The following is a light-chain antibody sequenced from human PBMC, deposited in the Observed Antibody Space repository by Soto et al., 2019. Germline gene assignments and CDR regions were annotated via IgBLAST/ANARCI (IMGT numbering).Light chain of an antibody. V-gene: IGLV2-14*01. CDR2: DVN. CDR1: RSDVGGYNY. CDR3: CSYATGSVYV. J-gene: IGLJ1*01. Sequence: QSVLTQPASVSGSPGQSITISCTGTRSDVGGYNYVSWYQQHPGKVPKLMMFDVNNRPSGVSNRFSGSKSGNTASLTISGLQAEDEADYFCCSYATGSVYVFGTGTKVTVL.